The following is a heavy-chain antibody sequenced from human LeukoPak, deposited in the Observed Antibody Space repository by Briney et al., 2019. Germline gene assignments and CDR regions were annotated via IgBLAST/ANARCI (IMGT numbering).Heavy chain of an antibody. CDR2: INHSGST. Sequence: SETLSLTCAVYGGSFSGYYWSWIRQPPGGGLEWIGEINHSGSTNYNPSLKSRVTISVDTSKNQFSLKLSSVTAADTAVYYCARRSGTGISSYWGQGTLVTVSS. J-gene: IGHJ4*02. V-gene: IGHV4-34*01. CDR3: ARRSGTGISSY. D-gene: IGHD1/OR15-1a*01. CDR1: GGSFSGYY.